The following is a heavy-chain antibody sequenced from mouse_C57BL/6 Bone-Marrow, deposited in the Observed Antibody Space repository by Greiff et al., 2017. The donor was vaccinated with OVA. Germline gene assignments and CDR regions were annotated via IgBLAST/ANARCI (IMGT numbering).Heavy chain of an antibody. CDR1: GFTFSDYG. CDR3: ARMFTTVVADDWYFEV. D-gene: IGHD1-1*01. J-gene: IGHJ1*03. Sequence: EVMLVESGGGLVKPGGSLKLSCAASGFTFSDYGMHWVRQAPEKGLEWVAYISSGSSTIYYADTVKGRFTISRDNAKNTLFLQMTSLRSEDTAMYYCARMFTTVVADDWYFEVWGTGTTVTVAS. CDR2: ISSGSSTI. V-gene: IGHV5-17*01.